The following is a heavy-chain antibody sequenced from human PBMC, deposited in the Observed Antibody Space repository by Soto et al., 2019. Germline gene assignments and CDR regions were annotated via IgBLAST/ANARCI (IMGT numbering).Heavy chain of an antibody. CDR3: AKEGAAPYIVPHFDY. CDR1: GFTFSSYA. Sequence: PGGSLRLSCAASGFTFSSYAMSWVRQAPGKGLEWVSAISGSGGSTYYADSVKGRLTISRDNSKNTLYLQMNSLRAEDTAVYYCAKEGAAPYIVPHFDYWGQGTLVTVSS. J-gene: IGHJ4*02. CDR2: ISGSGGST. D-gene: IGHD2-2*01. V-gene: IGHV3-23*01.